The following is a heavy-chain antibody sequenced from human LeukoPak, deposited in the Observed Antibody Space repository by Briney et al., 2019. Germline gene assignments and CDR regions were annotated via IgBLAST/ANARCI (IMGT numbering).Heavy chain of an antibody. V-gene: IGHV3-7*01. D-gene: IGHD2-8*01. CDR2: IKEDGGEK. CDR3: ARVLGCTNGVCHDAFDI. J-gene: IGHJ3*02. CDR1: GFTFSRYW. Sequence: GGSLRLSCAASGFTFSRYWMSWVRQAPGKGLEWVANIKEDGGEKFHVDSVKGRFTISRDNAKKSLYLQMNSLRAEDTAVYFCARVLGCTNGVCHDAFDIWGQGTVVTISS.